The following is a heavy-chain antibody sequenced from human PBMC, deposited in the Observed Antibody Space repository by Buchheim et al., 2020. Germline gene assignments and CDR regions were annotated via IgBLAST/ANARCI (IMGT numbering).Heavy chain of an antibody. Sequence: EVQLLESGGGLVQPGGSLRLSCAASGFTFVSYVMTWVRQAPGKGLEWVSAISGSGGRKYYADSVKGRFTISRDNSKNTLYLQMNRLRVEDTAVYYCVINDYGEFDPWGQGTL. D-gene: IGHD4-17*01. CDR1: GFTFVSYV. V-gene: IGHV3-23*01. CDR3: VINDYGEFDP. CDR2: ISGSGGRK. J-gene: IGHJ5*02.